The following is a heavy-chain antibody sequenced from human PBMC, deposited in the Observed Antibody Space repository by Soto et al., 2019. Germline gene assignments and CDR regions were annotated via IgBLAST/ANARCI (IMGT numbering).Heavy chain of an antibody. J-gene: IGHJ5*02. CDR1: GGTFSSYA. CDR2: IIPIFGTA. D-gene: IGHD6-6*01. V-gene: IGHV1-69*13. CDR3: ARVFPGIAARLKWFDP. Sequence: SVKVSCKASGGTFSSYAISWVRQAPGQGLEWMGGIIPIFGTANYAQKFQGRVTITADESTSTAYMELSSLRSEDTAVYYCARVFPGIAARLKWFDPWGQGTLVTVSS.